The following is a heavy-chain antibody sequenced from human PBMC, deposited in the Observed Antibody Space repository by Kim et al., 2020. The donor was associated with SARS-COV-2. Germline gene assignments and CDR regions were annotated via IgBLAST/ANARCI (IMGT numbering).Heavy chain of an antibody. CDR1: GFTFSSYG. Sequence: GGSLRLSCAASGFTFSSYGMHWVRQAPGKGLEWVAVIWYDGSNKYYADSVKGRFTISRDNSKNTLYLQMNSLRAEDTAVYYCARDPPSYSRGNYYYGMDVWGQGTTVTVSS. CDR3: ARDPPSYSRGNYYYGMDV. J-gene: IGHJ6*02. V-gene: IGHV3-33*01. D-gene: IGHD6-13*01. CDR2: IWYDGSNK.